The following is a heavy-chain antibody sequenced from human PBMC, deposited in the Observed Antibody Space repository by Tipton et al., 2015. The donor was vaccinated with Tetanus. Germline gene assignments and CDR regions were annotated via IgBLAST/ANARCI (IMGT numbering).Heavy chain of an antibody. V-gene: IGHV4-39*01. CDR2: VFDSGTS. Sequence: TLSLTCSLSGGSISNSEYHWAWIRQPPGKGLEWIGSVFDSGTSYYNPSLKSRVTISVDTSKNQFSLELNSVTAADTAVYYCARRGGDFLTGYYDSWGQGTLVTVSS. CDR3: ARRGGDFLTGYYDS. J-gene: IGHJ4*02. D-gene: IGHD3-9*01. CDR1: GGSISNSEYH.